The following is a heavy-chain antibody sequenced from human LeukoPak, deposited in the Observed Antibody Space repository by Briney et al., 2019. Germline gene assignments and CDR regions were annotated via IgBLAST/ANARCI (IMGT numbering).Heavy chain of an antibody. CDR2: IYSGGTT. J-gene: IGHJ4*02. V-gene: IGHV3-66*01. CDR1: GFTVSSNY. D-gene: IGHD1-1*01. CDR3: ARNGLWNGQLNFDY. Sequence: PGGSLRLSCAASGFTVSSNYMSWVRQAPGKGLEWVSVIYSGGTTYNTDSVKGRFTISRDNSKNTLYLHMNSLRADDTAVYYCARNGLWNGQLNFDYWGQGTLVTVSS.